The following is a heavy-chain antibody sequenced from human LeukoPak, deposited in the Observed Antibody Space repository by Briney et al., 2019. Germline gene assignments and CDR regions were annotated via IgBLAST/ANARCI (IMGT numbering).Heavy chain of an antibody. J-gene: IGHJ4*02. D-gene: IGHD2-15*01. CDR1: GFTFSSYG. CDR2: MSYNGNTQ. CDR3: AKEACAGRCSSDYFGY. Sequence: GGSLRLSCAASGFTFSSYGMHWVRQAPGKGLEWVAVMSYNGNTQYYADSVKGRFTVSRDNSKNTLYLQMNSLRAEDTALYHCAKEACAGRCSSDYFGYWGQGTLVTVSS. V-gene: IGHV3-30*18.